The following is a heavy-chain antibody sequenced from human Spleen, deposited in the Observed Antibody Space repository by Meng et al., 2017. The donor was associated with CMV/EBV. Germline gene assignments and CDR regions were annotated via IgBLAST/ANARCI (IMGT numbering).Heavy chain of an antibody. CDR1: GFVFGDFY. CDR3: VPGHCGTASCLSDYYYFGMKV. J-gene: IGHJ6*02. V-gene: IGHV3-11*04. CDR2: ISSGAYTT. D-gene: IGHD2-21*01. Sequence: GGSLRLSCTGSGFVFGDFYMNWVRQAPGKGLEWVAYISSGAYTTFYADSVKGRFVISRDNARKALYLRMNRLRVEDTAVYYCVPGHCGTASCLSDYYYFGMKVWGQGTTVTVSS.